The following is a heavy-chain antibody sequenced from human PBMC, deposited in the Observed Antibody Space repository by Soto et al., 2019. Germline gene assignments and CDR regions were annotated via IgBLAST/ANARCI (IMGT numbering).Heavy chain of an antibody. J-gene: IGHJ4*02. V-gene: IGHV3-30*18. CDR2: ISYDGSNK. CDR3: AKDSSGSYPH. D-gene: IGHD3-22*01. Sequence: PGGSLRLSCAASGFTFSSYGMHWVRQAPGKGLEWVAVISYDGSNKYYADSVKGRFTISRDNSKNTLYLQMNSLRAEDTAVYYCAKDSSGSYPHWGQGTLVTVSS. CDR1: GFTFSSYG.